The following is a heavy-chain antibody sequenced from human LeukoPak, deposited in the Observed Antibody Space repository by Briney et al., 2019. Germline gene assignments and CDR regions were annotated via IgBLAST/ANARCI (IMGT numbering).Heavy chain of an antibody. V-gene: IGHV5-51*01. CDR2: IYPGDSDT. Sequence: GESLKISCKGSGYSLTSYWIGWVRQMPGKGLEWMGIIYPGDSDTRYSPSFQGQVTISADKSISTAYLQWSSLKASDTAMYYCARLSYCSGGSCFSEYFQHWGQGTLVTVSS. CDR3: ARLSYCSGGSCFSEYFQH. J-gene: IGHJ1*01. CDR1: GYSLTSYW. D-gene: IGHD2-15*01.